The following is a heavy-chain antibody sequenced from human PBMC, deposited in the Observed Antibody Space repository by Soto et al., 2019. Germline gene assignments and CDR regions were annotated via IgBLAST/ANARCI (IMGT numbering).Heavy chain of an antibody. CDR1: GFTFSSYG. CDR2: IYYDGSNK. D-gene: IGHD3-3*02. J-gene: IGHJ6*02. V-gene: IGHV3-33*01. CDR3: TTDRIFGVVSRPYYYYGMDV. Sequence: GGSLRLSCAASGFTFSSYGMHWVRQAPGKGLEWVAVIYYDGSNKYYVDSVKGRFTISRDNSKNTLYLQMNSLRAEDTAVYYCTTDRIFGVVSRPYYYYGMDVWGQGTTVTVSS.